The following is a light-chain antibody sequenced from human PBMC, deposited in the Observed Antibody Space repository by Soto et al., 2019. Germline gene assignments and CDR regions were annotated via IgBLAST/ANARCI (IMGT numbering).Light chain of an antibody. CDR3: AAWDDSLNVYV. V-gene: IGLV1-36*01. Sequence: XSVLTQPPSVSEAPRQRVTISCSGSSSNIGNNAVNWYQQLPGKAPKLLIYYDDLLPSGVSDRFSGSKSGTSASLAISGLQSEDEADYYCAAWDDSLNVYVFGTGTKVTVL. CDR2: YDD. CDR1: SSNIGNNA. J-gene: IGLJ1*01.